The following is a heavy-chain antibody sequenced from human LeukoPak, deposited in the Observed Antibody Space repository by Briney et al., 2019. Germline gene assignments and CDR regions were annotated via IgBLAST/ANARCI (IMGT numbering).Heavy chain of an antibody. J-gene: IGHJ4*02. Sequence: WASVKVSCKASGYTFTGYYMHWVRQAPGQGLEWMGWISAYNGNTNYAQKLQGRVTMTTDTSTSTAYMELRSLRSDDTAVYYCARDYYGSGRSFGFDYWGQGTLVTVSS. CDR3: ARDYYGSGRSFGFDY. CDR2: ISAYNGNT. D-gene: IGHD3-10*01. CDR1: GYTFTGYY. V-gene: IGHV1-18*04.